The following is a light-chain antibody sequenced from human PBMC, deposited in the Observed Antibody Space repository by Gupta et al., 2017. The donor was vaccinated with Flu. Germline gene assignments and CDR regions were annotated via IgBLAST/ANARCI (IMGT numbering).Light chain of an antibody. Sequence: PSSLSAPVVYRATSPGRARQKIKYYLEWYQQQPAKAPRYLIDSASREKSGVPSRFSGSGSGKDFILTSTNRQAEDVATYYGQQENSSPITFGGVTXVEIK. CDR2: SAS. V-gene: IGKV1-16*01. J-gene: IGKJ4*01. CDR1: QKIKYY. CDR3: QQENSSPIT.